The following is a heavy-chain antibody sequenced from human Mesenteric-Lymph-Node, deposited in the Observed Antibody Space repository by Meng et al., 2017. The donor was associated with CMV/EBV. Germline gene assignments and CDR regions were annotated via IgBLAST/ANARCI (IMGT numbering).Heavy chain of an antibody. J-gene: IGHJ3*02. CDR1: GLTFSSYA. V-gene: IGHV3-23*01. CDR3: ANQEHGSGWYRGAFDM. D-gene: IGHD6-19*01. CDR2: ISAGGGST. Sequence: GESLKISCAASGLTFSSYAISWVRQAPGKGLEWVSAISAGGGSTHYADSVKGRFTISRDNSKNTLYLQMMSLRAEDTAVYYCANQEHGSGWYRGAFDMWGQGTMVTVSS.